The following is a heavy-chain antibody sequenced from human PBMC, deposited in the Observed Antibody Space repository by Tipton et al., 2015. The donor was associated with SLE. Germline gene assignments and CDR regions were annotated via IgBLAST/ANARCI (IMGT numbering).Heavy chain of an antibody. D-gene: IGHD3-16*01. Sequence: TLSLTCTVSGYSISSGYYWGWIRQPPGKGLEWIGSIYHSGSTYYNPSLKSRVTISEDTSKNQFSLKLSSVTAADTAVYYCARDFGGQQGAFDIWGQGTMVTVSS. CDR1: GYSISSGYY. J-gene: IGHJ3*02. CDR3: ARDFGGQQGAFDI. CDR2: IYHSGST. V-gene: IGHV4-38-2*02.